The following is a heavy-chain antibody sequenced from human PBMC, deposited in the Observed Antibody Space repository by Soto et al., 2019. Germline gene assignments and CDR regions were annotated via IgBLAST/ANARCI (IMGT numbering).Heavy chain of an antibody. D-gene: IGHD6-19*01. CDR2: IYYSGST. CDR3: ARIAVAGTRFDY. CDR1: GGSISSYY. V-gene: IGHV4-59*08. J-gene: IGHJ4*02. Sequence: SETLSLACTVSGGSISSYYWSWIRQPPGKGLEWIGYIYYSGSTNYNPSLQSRVTISVDKSKNQFSLKLNSMTAADTAVYYCARIAVAGTRFDYWGQGTLVTVSS.